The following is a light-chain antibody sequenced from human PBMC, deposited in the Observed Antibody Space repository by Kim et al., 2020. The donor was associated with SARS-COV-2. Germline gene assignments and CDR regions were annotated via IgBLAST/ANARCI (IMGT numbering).Light chain of an antibody. V-gene: IGKV1-6*01. CDR2: AA. Sequence: IQMTQSPSSLSASVGDRVTITCRASQRVRNDLGWYQQKPGEAPKLLIYAATLQSGVPSRFSGSGSGTDFTLTISSLQPEDFAIYYCFHDYDYPWTFDQETKVDIK. CDR3: FHDYDYPWT. J-gene: IGKJ1*01. CDR1: QRVRND.